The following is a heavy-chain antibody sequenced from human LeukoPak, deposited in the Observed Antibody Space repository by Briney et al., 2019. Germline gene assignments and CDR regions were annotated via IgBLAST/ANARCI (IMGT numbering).Heavy chain of an antibody. CDR3: ARAVDTAMVRWFDP. CDR2: IYYSGST. CDR1: GGSISSSSYY. J-gene: IGHJ5*02. V-gene: IGHV4-39*01. D-gene: IGHD5-18*01. Sequence: SETLSLTCTVSGGSISSSSYYWGWIRQPPGKGLEWIGSIYYSGSTYYNPSLKSRVTISVDTSKNQFSLKLSSVTAADTAVYYCARAVDTAMVRWFDPWGQGTLVTVSS.